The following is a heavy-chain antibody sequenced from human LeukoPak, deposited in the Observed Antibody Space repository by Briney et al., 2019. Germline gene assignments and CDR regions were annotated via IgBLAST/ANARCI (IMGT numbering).Heavy chain of an antibody. V-gene: IGHV4-59*08. Sequence: SETLSLTCTVSGGSISSYYWSWLRQPPGKGLEWIGYIYYSGSTNYNPSLKSRVTISVDTSKNQFSLKLSSVTAADTAVYYCARHGVANRYFDYWGQGTLVTVSS. CDR1: GGSISSYY. D-gene: IGHD2-15*01. CDR2: IYYSGST. J-gene: IGHJ4*02. CDR3: ARHGVANRYFDY.